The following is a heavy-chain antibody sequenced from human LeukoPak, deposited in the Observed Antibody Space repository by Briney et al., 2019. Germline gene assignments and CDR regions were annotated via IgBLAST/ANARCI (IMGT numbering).Heavy chain of an antibody. J-gene: IGHJ4*02. CDR2: IISSSSYL. V-gene: IGHV3-21*01. CDR3: ARDYDILTGYYDPPHFDY. D-gene: IGHD3-9*01. CDR1: GFTFSSYS. Sequence: SGGSLRLSCAASGFTFSSYSMNWVRQAPGKGLEWVSSIISSSSYLYYADSVKGRFTISRDNAKNSLYLQMNSLRAEDTAVYYCARDYDILTGYYDPPHFDYWGQGTLVTVSS.